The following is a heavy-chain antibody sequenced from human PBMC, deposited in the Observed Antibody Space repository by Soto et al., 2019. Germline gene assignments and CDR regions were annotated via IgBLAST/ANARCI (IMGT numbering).Heavy chain of an antibody. Sequence: ASVKVSCKASGYTFTGYYMHWLRQAPGQGLEWMGWINPNSGGTNYAQKFQGRVTMTRDTSISTAYMELSRLRSDDTAVYYCARGPRITMIVVVMNAFDIWGQGTMVTVSS. CDR1: GYTFTGYY. CDR2: INPNSGGT. D-gene: IGHD3-22*01. CDR3: ARGPRITMIVVVMNAFDI. J-gene: IGHJ3*02. V-gene: IGHV1-2*02.